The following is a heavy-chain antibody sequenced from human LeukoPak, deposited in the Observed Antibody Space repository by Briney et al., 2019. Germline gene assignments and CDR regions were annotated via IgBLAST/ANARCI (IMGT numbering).Heavy chain of an antibody. Sequence: SGPTLVNPTQTLTLTCTFSGFSLSTTGVGVIWVRQPPGKALEWLALIYWNDEKRYSPSLHTRLTLTKDTSKNQVVLTMTHMDPVDTGTYYCAHDRPGIGFDPWGQGTLVTVSS. CDR1: GFSLSTTGVG. V-gene: IGHV2-5*01. CDR3: AHDRPGIGFDP. J-gene: IGHJ5*02. CDR2: IYWNDEK. D-gene: IGHD3-22*01.